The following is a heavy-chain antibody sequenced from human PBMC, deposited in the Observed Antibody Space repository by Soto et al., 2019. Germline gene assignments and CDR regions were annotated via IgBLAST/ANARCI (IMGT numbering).Heavy chain of an antibody. D-gene: IGHD3-10*01. CDR3: ARRERYYGSPGWFDP. CDR1: GGSISSFAYY. Sequence: SETLSLTCSVSGGSISSFAYYWGWVRQPPGKGLEWIGTVYYNENTYYNPSLKSRVTISVDTAKNQFSLNLRSVTAADTAMYFCARRERYYGSPGWFDPWGQGTLVTVS. V-gene: IGHV4-39*01. J-gene: IGHJ5*02. CDR2: VYYNENT.